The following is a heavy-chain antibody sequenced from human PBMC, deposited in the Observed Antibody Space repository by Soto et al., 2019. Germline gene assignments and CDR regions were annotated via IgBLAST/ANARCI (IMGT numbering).Heavy chain of an antibody. CDR2: VSGSGGSA. V-gene: IGHV3-23*01. CDR3: AKDFSTGHTYDIDYYYSYGMDV. CDR1: GFTFTSYG. D-gene: IGHD3-22*01. Sequence: GGSLRLSCAASGFTFTSYGMNWVRQAPGKGLEWVSGVSGSGGSAYYADSVKGRFTSSRDNSKNTLYLQMNSLRAEDTAVYYCAKDFSTGHTYDIDYYYSYGMDVWGQGTTVTVSS. J-gene: IGHJ6*02.